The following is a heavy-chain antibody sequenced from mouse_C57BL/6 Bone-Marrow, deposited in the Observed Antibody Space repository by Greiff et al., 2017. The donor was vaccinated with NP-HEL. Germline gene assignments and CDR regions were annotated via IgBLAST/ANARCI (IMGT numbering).Heavy chain of an antibody. V-gene: IGHV1-64*01. CDR2: IHPSSGST. J-gene: IGHJ2*01. CDR3: ARYITTVVATEPYYFDD. D-gene: IGHD1-1*01. CDR1: GYTFTSYW. Sequence: QVQLQQPGAELVKPGASVKLSCTASGYTFTSYWMHWVQQRPGQGLEWIGMIHPSSGSTNYNEKFKSKATLTVDKSSSTAYMQLSSLTSEDSAVYYCARYITTVVATEPYYFDDWGQGTTLTVSS.